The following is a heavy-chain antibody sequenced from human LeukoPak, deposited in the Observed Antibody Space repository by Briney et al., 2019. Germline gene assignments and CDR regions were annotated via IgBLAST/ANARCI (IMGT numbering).Heavy chain of an antibody. D-gene: IGHD1-26*01. CDR1: GFTFSSYT. CDR2: ISGSGGST. V-gene: IGHV3-23*01. Sequence: GGSLRLSCAASGFTFSSYTMSWVRPAPREGLEWVSAISGSGGSTYYSDSVKGRFTISRDNSKNTLYLQMNSLRAEDTAVYYCAKDRGLVGATGAFDIWGQGTMVTVSS. CDR3: AKDRGLVGATGAFDI. J-gene: IGHJ3*02.